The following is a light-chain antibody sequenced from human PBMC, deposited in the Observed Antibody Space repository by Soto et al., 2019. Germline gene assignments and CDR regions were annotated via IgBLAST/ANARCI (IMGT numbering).Light chain of an antibody. Sequence: QSALTQPLSASGSPGQSVTISCTGTISDVGSHNYVSWYQQHPGKAPKLMIYEVNKRPSGVPDRFSGSKSGNTASLTVSGLQAEDEAEYYCSSYAASNTLVFGTGTKLTVL. CDR3: SSYAASNTLV. V-gene: IGLV2-8*01. J-gene: IGLJ1*01. CDR1: ISDVGSHNY. CDR2: EVN.